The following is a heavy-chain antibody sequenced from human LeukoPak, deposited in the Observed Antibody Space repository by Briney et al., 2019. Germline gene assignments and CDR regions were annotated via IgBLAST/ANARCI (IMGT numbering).Heavy chain of an antibody. Sequence: ASVKVSCKASGYTFTIYGISWVRQAPGQGLEWMGWISAYNGNTNYAQKLQGRVTMTTDTSTSTAYMELRSLRSDDTAVYYCARGTGGYSSGWYAAYWGQGTLVTVSS. CDR1: GYTFTIYG. D-gene: IGHD6-19*01. CDR3: ARGTGGYSSGWYAAY. V-gene: IGHV1-18*01. CDR2: ISAYNGNT. J-gene: IGHJ4*02.